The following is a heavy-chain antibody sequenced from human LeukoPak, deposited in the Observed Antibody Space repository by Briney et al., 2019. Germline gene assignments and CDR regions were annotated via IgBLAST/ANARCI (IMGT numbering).Heavy chain of an antibody. V-gene: IGHV4-34*01. CDR1: GGSFSGCY. J-gene: IGHJ3*02. CDR2: INHSGST. D-gene: IGHD5-12*01. Sequence: SETLSLTCAVYGGSFSGCYWSWIRQPPGKGLEWIGEINHSGSTNYNPSLESRVTISVDTSKNRFSLKLSSVTAADTAVYYCARDRYSGYDGFGAFDIWGQGTMVTVSS. CDR3: ARDRYSGYDGFGAFDI.